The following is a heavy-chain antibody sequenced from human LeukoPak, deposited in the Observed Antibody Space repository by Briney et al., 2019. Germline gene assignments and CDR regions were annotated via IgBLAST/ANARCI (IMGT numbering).Heavy chain of an antibody. V-gene: IGHV3-74*01. J-gene: IGHJ4*02. Sequence: GGSLRLSCAASGFTFSSYWMHWVRQAPGKGLVWVSRINSDGSSTSYADFVKGRFTISRDNAKNTLYLQMNSLRAEDTAVYYCARASFGGAIDYWGQGTLVTVSS. CDR3: ARASFGGAIDY. CDR2: INSDGSST. CDR1: GFTFSSYW. D-gene: IGHD3-16*01.